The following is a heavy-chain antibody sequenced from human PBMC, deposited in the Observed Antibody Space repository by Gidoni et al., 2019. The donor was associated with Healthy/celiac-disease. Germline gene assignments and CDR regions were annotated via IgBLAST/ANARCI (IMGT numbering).Heavy chain of an antibody. V-gene: IGHV3-23*01. D-gene: IGHD4-17*01. CDR2: IGGSGGST. Sequence: EVQLLESGGGLVQPGGSLRLSCAASGFTFSSYAMGWVRQAPGKGLGWVSAIGGSGGSTYYADTVKGRFTISRDNSKNTLYLQMNSLRAEDTAVYYCAKEITVTYFDYWGQGTLVTVSS. J-gene: IGHJ4*02. CDR3: AKEITVTYFDY. CDR1: GFTFSSYA.